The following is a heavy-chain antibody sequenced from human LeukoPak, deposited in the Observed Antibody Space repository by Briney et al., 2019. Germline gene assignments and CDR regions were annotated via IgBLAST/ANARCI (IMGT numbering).Heavy chain of an antibody. Sequence: SQTLSLTCAISGDSVSSNSAAWNWIRQSPSRGLEWLGRTYYRSKWYNDYAVSVKSRITINPDTSKNQFSLQLNSVTPEDTAVYYCARDRFMTYYYGSGSVVSWFDPWGREPWSPSPQ. CDR3: ARDRFMTYYYGSGSVVSWFDP. CDR2: TYYRSKWYN. D-gene: IGHD3-10*01. J-gene: IGHJ5*02. CDR1: GDSVSSNSAA. V-gene: IGHV6-1*01.